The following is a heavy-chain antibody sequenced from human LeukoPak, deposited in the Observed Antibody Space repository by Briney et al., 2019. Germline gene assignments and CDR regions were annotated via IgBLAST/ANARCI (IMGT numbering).Heavy chain of an antibody. CDR3: ARKQWLFDY. D-gene: IGHD6-19*01. V-gene: IGHV4-39*01. J-gene: IGHJ4*02. CDR2: IYYSGST. CDR1: GGSISSSSYY. Sequence: SETLSLTCTVSGGSISSSSYYWGWIRQPPGKGLEWIGSIYYSGSTYYNPSLKSRVTISVDTSKNQFSLKLSSVTAADTAVYYCARKQWLFDYWGQGTLVTVSS.